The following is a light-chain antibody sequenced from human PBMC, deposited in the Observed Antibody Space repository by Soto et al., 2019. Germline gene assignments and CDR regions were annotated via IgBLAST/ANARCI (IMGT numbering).Light chain of an antibody. Sequence: EIVLTQSPGTLSLSPGERPTLSCRASQSVHSSYLAWYQQKPGQAPRFLIYATSRRASGIPDRFSGSGSGTDLILTIYGLEPEDFAVYFCQQYGTSPPTFGQGTKVEIK. J-gene: IGKJ1*01. CDR3: QQYGTSPPT. CDR2: ATS. V-gene: IGKV3-20*01. CDR1: QSVHSSY.